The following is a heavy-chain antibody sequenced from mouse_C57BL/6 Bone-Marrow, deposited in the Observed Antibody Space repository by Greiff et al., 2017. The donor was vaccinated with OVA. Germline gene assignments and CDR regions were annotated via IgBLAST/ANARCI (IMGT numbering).Heavy chain of an antibody. V-gene: IGHV1-69*01. CDR3: ARTGDGSSGYFDV. Sequence: QVQLKQPGAELVMPGASVKLSCKASGYTFTSYWMHWVKQRPGQGLEWIGEIDPSDSYTNYNQKFKGKSTLTVDKSSSTAYMQLSSLTSEDSAVYYCARTGDGSSGYFDVWGTGTTVTVSS. CDR2: IDPSDSYT. D-gene: IGHD1-1*01. J-gene: IGHJ1*03. CDR1: GYTFTSYW.